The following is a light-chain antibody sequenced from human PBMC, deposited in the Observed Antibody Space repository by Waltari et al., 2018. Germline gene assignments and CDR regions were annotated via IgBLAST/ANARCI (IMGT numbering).Light chain of an antibody. V-gene: IGLV3-1*01. J-gene: IGLJ1*01. CDR1: KLESKF. CDR3: QAWDSNTYV. CDR2: QNN. Sequence: SYELTQPPSVSVSPGQTASITCSGEKLESKFASWYQQKPGQSPVLVIDQNNKRPSGIPERLSGSSSGNTGTLTISGTQAMDEADYDCQAWDSNTYVFGTGTKVTVL.